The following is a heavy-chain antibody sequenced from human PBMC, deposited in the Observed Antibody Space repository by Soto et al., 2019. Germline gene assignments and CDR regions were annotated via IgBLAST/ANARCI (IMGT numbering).Heavy chain of an antibody. V-gene: IGHV3-7*04. J-gene: IGHJ4*02. CDR1: GFTFSGHW. CDR3: VRGAGWILDF. D-gene: IGHD5-18*01. CDR2: IKEDGSEI. Sequence: GGSLRLSCVASGFTFSGHWMHWVRQAPGKGLEWVANIKEDGSEIYYVDSVKGRFTISRGNAKNSLHLEMNSLRAEDSAIFYCVRGAGWILDFWGLGTLVTVSS.